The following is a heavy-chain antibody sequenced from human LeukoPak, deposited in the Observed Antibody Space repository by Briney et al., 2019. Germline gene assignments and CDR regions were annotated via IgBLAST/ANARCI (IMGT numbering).Heavy chain of an antibody. V-gene: IGHV3-33*01. D-gene: IGHD3-16*01. J-gene: IGHJ3*02. CDR2: IWYDGSNK. CDR1: GFTFSSYG. Sequence: PGGSLRLSCAASGFTFSSYGMHWVRQAPGKGLEWVAVIWYDGSNKYYADSVKGRFTISRDNSKNSLYLQMNSLRDEDTAVYYCARDRGLRDDYVWVLLDAFDIWGQGTMVTVSS. CDR3: ARDRGLRDDYVWVLLDAFDI.